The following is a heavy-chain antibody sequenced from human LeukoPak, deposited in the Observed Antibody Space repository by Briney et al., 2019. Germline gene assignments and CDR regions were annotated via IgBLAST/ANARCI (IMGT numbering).Heavy chain of an antibody. CDR2: ISGSGGGT. Sequence: PGGSLRLSCAASGFTFSSYAMSWVRQAPGKGLEWVSAISGSGGGTYYADSVKGRFTISRDNSKNTLYLQMNSLRAEDTAVYYCAKDLGSVGATNYWGQGTLVTVSS. CDR3: AKDLGSVGATNY. D-gene: IGHD1-26*01. J-gene: IGHJ4*02. CDR1: GFTFSSYA. V-gene: IGHV3-23*01.